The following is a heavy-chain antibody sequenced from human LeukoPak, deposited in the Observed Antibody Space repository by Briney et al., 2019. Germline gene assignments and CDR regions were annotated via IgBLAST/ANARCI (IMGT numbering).Heavy chain of an antibody. CDR3: AKDSVRSGGWFYFDK. CDR1: GFTFSSLD. V-gene: IGHV3-23*01. D-gene: IGHD6-19*01. J-gene: IGHJ4*02. CDR2: ISASGSNT. Sequence: TGGSLRLSCTASGFTFSSLDTSCVRQPPGKGLEWVSAISASGSNTFYAYSVKSRFTISRDNSKNTLYLQMSSLRAEDTAIYYCAKDSVRSGGWFYFDKWGQGTLVSVS.